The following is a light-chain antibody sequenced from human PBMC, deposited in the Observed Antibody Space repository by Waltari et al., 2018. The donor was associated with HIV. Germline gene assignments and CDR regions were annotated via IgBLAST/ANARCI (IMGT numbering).Light chain of an antibody. CDR1: NSNIESNY. CDR3: ASWDDSLNAFV. Sequence: QSVLTQPPSASATPGQRITISCSGGNSNIESNYVYWYQQLPGTAPKVFIYRNSQRPSGVPDRFSASKSGTSASLIISGLRSGDEADYYCASWDDSLNAFVFGTGTKVTVL. J-gene: IGLJ1*01. CDR2: RNS. V-gene: IGLV1-47*01.